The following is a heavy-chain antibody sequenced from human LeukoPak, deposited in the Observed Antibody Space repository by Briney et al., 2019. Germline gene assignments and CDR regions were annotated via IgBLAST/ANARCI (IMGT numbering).Heavy chain of an antibody. V-gene: IGHV3-9*01. Sequence: GRSLRLSCAASGFTFDDYAMHWVRQAPGKGLEWVSGISWNSGSIGYADSAKGRFTISRDNAKNSLYLQMSSLRAEDTALYYCAKAATPYYDSSGYYKYWGQGTLVTVSS. J-gene: IGHJ4*02. CDR3: AKAATPYYDSSGYYKY. D-gene: IGHD3-22*01. CDR1: GFTFDDYA. CDR2: ISWNSGSI.